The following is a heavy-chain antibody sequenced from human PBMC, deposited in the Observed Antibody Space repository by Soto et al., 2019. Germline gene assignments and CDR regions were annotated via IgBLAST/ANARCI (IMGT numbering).Heavy chain of an antibody. V-gene: IGHV4-30-4*01. CDR2: IYYSGST. D-gene: IGHD2-15*01. CDR3: ARIGRPCSGGSCYWPSFYY. CDR1: GGSISRGDYY. J-gene: IGHJ4*02. Sequence: SEALSLTCTVSGGSISRGDYYWCWIRQAPGKGLEWIGYIYYSGSTYYNPSLKSRVTISVDTSKNQFSLKLSSVTAADTAVYYCARIGRPCSGGSCYWPSFYYWGQRTLVTVSS.